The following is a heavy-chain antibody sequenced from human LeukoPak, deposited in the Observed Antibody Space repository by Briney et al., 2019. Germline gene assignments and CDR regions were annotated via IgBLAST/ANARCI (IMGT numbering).Heavy chain of an antibody. CDR2: ISSSGSTR. J-gene: IGHJ4*02. D-gene: IGHD1-26*01. Sequence: LSLTCAVYGGSFSGYYWSWIRQAPGKGLEWVSYISSSGSTRYYADSVKGRFTISRDNAKNSLYLQMNTLRAEDTAVFYCALQASGSYINYWGQGTLVTVPS. CDR1: GGSFSGYY. V-gene: IGHV3-11*04. CDR3: ALQASGSYINY.